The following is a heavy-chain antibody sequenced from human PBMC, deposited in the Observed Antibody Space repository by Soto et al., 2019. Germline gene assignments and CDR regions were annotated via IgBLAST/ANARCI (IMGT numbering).Heavy chain of an antibody. CDR2: IYYSGST. D-gene: IGHD3-10*01. CDR1: GGSISSGDYY. CDR3: ATYGSGSYKPTTFDY. V-gene: IGHV4-31*03. J-gene: IGHJ4*02. Sequence: QVQLQESGPGLVKPSQTLSLTCTVSGGSISSGDYYWSWIRQHPGKGLEWIGYIYYSGSTYYNPSLKSRVTIAVDTSKNQFSLKLSSVTAADTAVYYCATYGSGSYKPTTFDYWGQGTLVTVSS.